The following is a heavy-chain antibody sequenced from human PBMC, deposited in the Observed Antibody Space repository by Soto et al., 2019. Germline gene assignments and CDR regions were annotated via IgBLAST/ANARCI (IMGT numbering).Heavy chain of an antibody. CDR3: TTDWEQLVPGYVWGFDY. D-gene: IGHD6-13*01. Sequence: GGSLRLSCAASGFTFSNAWMNWVRQAPGKGLEWVGRIKSKTDGGTTDYAAPVKGRFTISRDDSKNTLYLQMNSLKTEDTAVYYCTTDWEQLVPGYVWGFDYWGQGTLVTVSS. CDR1: GFTFSNAW. J-gene: IGHJ4*02. V-gene: IGHV3-15*07. CDR2: IKSKTDGGTT.